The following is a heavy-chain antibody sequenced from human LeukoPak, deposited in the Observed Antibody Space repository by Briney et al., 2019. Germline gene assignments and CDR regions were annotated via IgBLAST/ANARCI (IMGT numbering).Heavy chain of an antibody. Sequence: GRSLRLSCAASGFTFSNYGMHWVRQAPGKGLEWVAVIWSDGSIKYYADSVKGRFTISRDNSRNTLYLQMNSLRAEDTAVYYCARGRWLQKYFDYWGQGTLVTVSS. CDR1: GFTFSNYG. V-gene: IGHV3-33*01. J-gene: IGHJ4*02. CDR3: ARGRWLQKYFDY. D-gene: IGHD5-24*01. CDR2: IWSDGSIK.